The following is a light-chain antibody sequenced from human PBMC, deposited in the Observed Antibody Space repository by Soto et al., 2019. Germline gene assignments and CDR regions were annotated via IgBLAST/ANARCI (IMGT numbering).Light chain of an antibody. CDR3: CSFAGSGTFYV. Sequence: QSALTQPASVSGSPGQSITISCTGTSSDVGHYNLVSWYQQHPGKAPKLMIYTVNKRPSGISSRFSASKSGNTASLTISGLQAEDEADYYCCSFAGSGTFYVFGTGTKLTVL. CDR1: SSDVGHYNL. V-gene: IGLV2-23*02. CDR2: TVN. J-gene: IGLJ1*01.